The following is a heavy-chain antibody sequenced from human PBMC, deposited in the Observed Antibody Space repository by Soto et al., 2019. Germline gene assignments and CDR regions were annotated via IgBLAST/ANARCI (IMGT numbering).Heavy chain of an antibody. CDR2: ISAYNGNT. CDR3: ASNIVATIEFDY. D-gene: IGHD5-12*01. J-gene: IGHJ4*02. Sequence: ASVKVSCKASGYTFTSYGISWVRQAPGQGLEWMGWISAYNGNTNYAQKLQGRVTMTTDTSTSTAYMELRSLRSDDTAVYYCASNIVATIEFDYWGQGTLVTVSS. CDR1: GYTFTSYG. V-gene: IGHV1-18*01.